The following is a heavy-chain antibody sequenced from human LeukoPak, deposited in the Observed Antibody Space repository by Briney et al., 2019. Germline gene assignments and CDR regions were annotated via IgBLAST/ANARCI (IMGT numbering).Heavy chain of an antibody. Sequence: GSLRLSCAASGFTFSSYGMHWARQAPGKGLEWVAVIWYDGSNKYYADSVKGRFTISRDNSKNTLYLQMNSLRAEDTAVYYCARGRIAAAGTRGDWFDPWGQGTLVTVSS. CDR3: ARGRIAAAGTRGDWFDP. CDR2: IWYDGSNK. D-gene: IGHD6-13*01. CDR1: GFTFSSYG. V-gene: IGHV3-33*01. J-gene: IGHJ5*02.